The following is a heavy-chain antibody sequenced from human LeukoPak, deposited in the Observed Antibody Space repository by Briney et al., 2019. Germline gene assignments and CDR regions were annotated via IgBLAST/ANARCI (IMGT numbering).Heavy chain of an antibody. V-gene: IGHV4-61*02. CDR3: ARDWYSSSLDNWFDP. J-gene: IGHJ5*02. Sequence: PSETLSLTCTVSGAPISSGSHYWSWIRQPAGKGLEWIGRLYVSSDTTYNPSLKSRVTISADTSKNQFSLKLSSVTAADTAVYYCARDWYSSSLDNWFDPWGQGILVTVSS. D-gene: IGHD6-13*01. CDR1: GAPISSGSHY. CDR2: LYVSSDT.